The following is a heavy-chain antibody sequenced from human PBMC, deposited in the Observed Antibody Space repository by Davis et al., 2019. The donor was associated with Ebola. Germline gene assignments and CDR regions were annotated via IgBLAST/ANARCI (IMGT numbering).Heavy chain of an antibody. CDR2: IRGSGGRT. CDR3: ATLRYFDWLFPNGPDY. CDR1: GFTFSSYG. D-gene: IGHD3-9*01. Sequence: GESLKISCASSGFTFSSYGICWVRHAPGKGLELGSGIRGSGGRTYYADSVKGRFTISRDNSKNTLYLQMDSLRAESTAVYYCATLRYFDWLFPNGPDYWGQGTLVTVSS. J-gene: IGHJ4*02. V-gene: IGHV3-23*01.